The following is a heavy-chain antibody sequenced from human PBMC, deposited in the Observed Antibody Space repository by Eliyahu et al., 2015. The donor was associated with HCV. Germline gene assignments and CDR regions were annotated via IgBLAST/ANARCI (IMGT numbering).Heavy chain of an antibody. D-gene: IGHD3-10*01. CDR2: IDPSDSYT. J-gene: IGHJ6*02. CDR1: GYSFTSYW. V-gene: IGHV5-10-1*03. Sequence: EVQLVQSGAEVKKPGESLRISXKGSGYSFTSYWISWVRQMPGKGLEWMGRIDPSDSYTNYSPSFQGHVTISADKSISTAYLQWSSLKASDTAMYYCAREVRGVMPYYYGMDVWGQGTTVTVSS. CDR3: AREVRGVMPYYYGMDV.